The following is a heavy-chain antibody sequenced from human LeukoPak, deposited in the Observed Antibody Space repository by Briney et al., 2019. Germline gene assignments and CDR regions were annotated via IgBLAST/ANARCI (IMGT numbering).Heavy chain of an antibody. Sequence: ASVKVSCKASGYTFTGYYMHWVRQAPGQGLEWMGWINPNSGGTNYAQKFRGRVTMTRDTSISTAYMELSRLRSDDTAVYYCARGIRIVVVPAAIRFDYWGQGTLVTVSS. CDR2: INPNSGGT. CDR1: GYTFTGYY. J-gene: IGHJ4*02. D-gene: IGHD2-2*02. V-gene: IGHV1-2*02. CDR3: ARGIRIVVVPAAIRFDY.